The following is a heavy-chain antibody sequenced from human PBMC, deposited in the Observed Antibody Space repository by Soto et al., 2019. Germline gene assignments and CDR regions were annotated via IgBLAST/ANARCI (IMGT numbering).Heavy chain of an antibody. Sequence: QITLKESGPTLVKPTQTLTLTCTFSGFSLSTSGVGVGWIRQPPGKDLEWLALIYWDDDKRYSPSLKSRLTITKDTSKNQVVLTITNMDPVDTATYYCANGGSSQWAFDIWGQGTMVTDSS. D-gene: IGHD1-26*01. J-gene: IGHJ3*02. V-gene: IGHV2-5*02. CDR1: GFSLSTSGVG. CDR2: IYWDDDK. CDR3: ANGGSSQWAFDI.